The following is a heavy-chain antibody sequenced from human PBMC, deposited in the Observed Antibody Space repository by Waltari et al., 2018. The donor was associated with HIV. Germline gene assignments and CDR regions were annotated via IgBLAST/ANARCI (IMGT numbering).Heavy chain of an antibody. CDR3: ARVVYWYFDL. J-gene: IGHJ2*01. CDR1: GDSINSGDYY. Sequence: QVQLQESGPGLVKPSETLSLTCTVSGDSINSGDYYWAWIRQHPEKGLEWIGFVYYRGSTFSNPSFKRRATISGDTSKNQFSLKLTSMTAADTAVYYCARVVYWYFDLWGRGTLVTVSS. CDR2: VYYRGST. V-gene: IGHV4-31*03.